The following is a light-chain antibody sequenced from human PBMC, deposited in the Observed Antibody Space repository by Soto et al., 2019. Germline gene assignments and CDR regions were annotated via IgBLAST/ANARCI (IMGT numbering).Light chain of an antibody. Sequence: QSVLPQAPSVSGAPGQRVTISCTGGSSNIGAGYAVNWYQQLPGRAPKLLIYGNTNRPSGVPDRFSVSKSGTSASMALTGLQGEDGADYYCQSYDSSLSASVFGGGTKLTVL. CDR1: SSNIGAGYA. CDR3: QSYDSSLSASV. J-gene: IGLJ3*02. V-gene: IGLV1-40*01. CDR2: GNT.